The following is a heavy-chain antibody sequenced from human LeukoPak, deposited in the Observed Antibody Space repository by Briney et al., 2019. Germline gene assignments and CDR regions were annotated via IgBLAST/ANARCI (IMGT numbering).Heavy chain of an antibody. D-gene: IGHD1-7*01. CDR1: GFTFSSYW. CDR2: IKQDGSEK. CDR3: ARYRYNWNLIPYYFDH. V-gene: IGHV3-7*01. J-gene: IGHJ4*02. Sequence: GGSVRLSCAASGFTFSSYWMSWVRQAPGKGLEWVANIKQDGSEKYYVDSVKGRFTISRDNAKNSLYLQMNSLRAEDTAVYYCARYRYNWNLIPYYFDHWGQGTLVTVSS.